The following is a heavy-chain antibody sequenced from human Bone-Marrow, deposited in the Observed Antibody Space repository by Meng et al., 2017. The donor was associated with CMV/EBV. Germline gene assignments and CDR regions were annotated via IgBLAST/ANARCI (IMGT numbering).Heavy chain of an antibody. V-gene: IGHV3-23*01. CDR3: AKDREERWDVFDY. CDR1: GFTFSNYA. D-gene: IGHD5-24*01. CDR2: IGGIGGTT. J-gene: IGHJ4*02. Sequence: GGSLRLSCAASGFTFSNYAMSWVRQAPGKGLQWVSSIGGIGGTTYYADSVKGRFTISRDNSKNTLYLEMNSLRAEDTAVYYCAKDREERWDVFDYWGQGTLVTVSS.